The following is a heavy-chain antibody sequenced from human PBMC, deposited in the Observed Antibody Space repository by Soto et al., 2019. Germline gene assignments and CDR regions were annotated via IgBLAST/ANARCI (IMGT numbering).Heavy chain of an antibody. CDR1: RVAFSKFI. CDR2: IIPIFGTA. D-gene: IGHD6-19*01. CDR3: AKVRYSSPMGYYYGMDV. V-gene: IGHV1-69*01. J-gene: IGHJ6*02. Sequence: QAQLEQSGGEVKKPGSSVKVSCKASRVAFSKFIVTWVRQAPGLGLEWVGGIIPIFGTANYAQKVQGRVTITADESTSKSYLEVNNLRSEDTAVYYCAKVRYSSPMGYYYGMDVWGQGTTVTVSS.